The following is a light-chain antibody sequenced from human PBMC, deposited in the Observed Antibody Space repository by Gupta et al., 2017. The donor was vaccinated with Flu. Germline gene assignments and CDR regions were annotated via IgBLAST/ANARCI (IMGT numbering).Light chain of an antibody. CDR2: DTS. J-gene: IGKJ3*01. CDR1: QSVSNY. CDR3: QQRSSWPPRIT. Sequence: EIVLTQSPATPSLSPGERATLSCRASQSVSNYLAWYQQKPGQAPRLLISDTSNRATGIPARFSGSGSGTDFTLTISSLEPEDFAVYYCQQRSSWPPRITFGPGTRVDIK. V-gene: IGKV3-11*01.